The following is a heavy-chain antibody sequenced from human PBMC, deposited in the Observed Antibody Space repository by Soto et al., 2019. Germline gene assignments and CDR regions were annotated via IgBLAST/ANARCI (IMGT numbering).Heavy chain of an antibody. CDR1: GGSISSYYW. J-gene: IGHJ4*02. CDR3: ARTSCRDGYNFHFDY. Sequence: TLSLTCTVSGGSISSYYWSWIRQPPGKALEWLALIDWDDDKYYSTSLKTRLTISKDTSKNQVVLTMTNMDPVDTATYYCARTSCRDGYNFHFDYWGQGTLVTVSS. D-gene: IGHD5-12*01. CDR2: IDWDDDK. V-gene: IGHV2-70*18.